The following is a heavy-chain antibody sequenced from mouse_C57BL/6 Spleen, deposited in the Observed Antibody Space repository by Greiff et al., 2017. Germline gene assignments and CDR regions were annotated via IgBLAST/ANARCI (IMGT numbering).Heavy chain of an antibody. CDR2: IWGVGST. Sequence: VKLMESGPGLVAPSQSLSITCTVSGFSLTSYGVDWVRQSPGKGLEWLGVIWGVGSTNYNSALKSRLSISKDNSKSQVFLKMNSLQTDDTAMYYCATLYDGYYGAYWGQGTLVTVSA. V-gene: IGHV2-6*01. D-gene: IGHD2-3*01. CDR1: GFSLTSYG. J-gene: IGHJ3*01. CDR3: ATLYDGYYGAY.